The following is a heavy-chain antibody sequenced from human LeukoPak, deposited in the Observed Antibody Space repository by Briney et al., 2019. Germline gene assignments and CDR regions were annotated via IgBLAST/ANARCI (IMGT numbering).Heavy chain of an antibody. CDR2: ISSSSSYI. CDR1: GFTFSSYS. Sequence: PGGSLRLSCAASGFTFSSYSMNWVRQAPGKGLEWVSSISSSSSYIYYADSVKGRFTISRDNAKNSLYLQMNSLRAEDTAVYYCARVGSLWFGELSAEDYFDYWGQGTLVTVSS. CDR3: ARVGSLWFGELSAEDYFDY. D-gene: IGHD3-10*01. J-gene: IGHJ4*02. V-gene: IGHV3-21*01.